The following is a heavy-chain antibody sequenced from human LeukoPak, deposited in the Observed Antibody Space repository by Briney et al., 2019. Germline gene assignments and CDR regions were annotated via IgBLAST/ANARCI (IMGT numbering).Heavy chain of an antibody. CDR3: ARDQDHYGSGSYGPDH. CDR2: ISSSSSYI. V-gene: IGHV3-21*01. Sequence: PGGSLRLSCAASGFTFSSYSMNWVRQAPGKGLEWVSSISSSSSYIYYADSVKGRFTISRDNAKNSLYLQMNSLRAEDTAVYYCARDQDHYGSGSYGPDHWGQGILVTVSS. J-gene: IGHJ5*02. CDR1: GFTFSSYS. D-gene: IGHD3-10*01.